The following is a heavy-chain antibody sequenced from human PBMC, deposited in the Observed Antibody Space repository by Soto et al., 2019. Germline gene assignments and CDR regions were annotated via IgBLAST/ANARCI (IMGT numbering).Heavy chain of an antibody. J-gene: IGHJ4*02. CDR2: IIPIFGTA. CDR3: AREPQYSSKLDY. Sequence: SVKVSCKASGGTFSSYAISWVRQAPGQGLEWMGGIIPIFGTANYAQKFQGRVTITADESTSTAYMELSSLRSEDTAVYYCAREPQYSSKLDYWDQGTLAAVSS. CDR1: GGTFSSYA. V-gene: IGHV1-69*13. D-gene: IGHD6-13*01.